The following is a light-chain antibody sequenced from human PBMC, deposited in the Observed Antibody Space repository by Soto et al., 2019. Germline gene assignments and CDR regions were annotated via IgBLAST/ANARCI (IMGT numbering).Light chain of an antibody. CDR2: EGS. CDR1: SNDIRSYNL. J-gene: IGLJ1*01. CDR3: CSYAGSSTSYV. V-gene: IGLV2-23*01. Sequence: ALNKPASVSWAHRQSIPISCTGTSNDIRSYNLVSWYQQQPGKAPKLMIYEGSKRPSGVSNRFSGSKSGNTASLTISGLQAEDEADYYCCSYAGSSTSYVFGTGTKVTV.